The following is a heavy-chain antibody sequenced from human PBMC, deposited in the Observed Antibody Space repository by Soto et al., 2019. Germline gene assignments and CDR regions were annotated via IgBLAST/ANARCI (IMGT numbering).Heavy chain of an antibody. CDR3: ARGPMVYDFWSGYPYYYYYGMDV. CDR2: IYYSGST. CDR1: GGSFSGYY. Sequence: PSETLSLTCAVYGGSFSGYYWSWIRQHPGKGLEWIGYIYYSGSTYYNPSLKSRVTISVDTSKNQFSLKLSSVTAADTAVYYCARGPMVYDFWSGYPYYYYYGMDVWGQGTTVTVSS. J-gene: IGHJ6*02. D-gene: IGHD3-3*01. V-gene: IGHV4-31*11.